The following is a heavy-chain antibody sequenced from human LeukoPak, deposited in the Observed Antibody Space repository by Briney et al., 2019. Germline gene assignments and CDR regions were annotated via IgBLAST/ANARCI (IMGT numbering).Heavy chain of an antibody. V-gene: IGHV4-4*07. CDR2: SYTSGST. J-gene: IGHJ4*02. CDR3: ARDSDGLHFDY. Sequence: SEALSLTCTVSGGSISSYYWSWIRQPAGKGLEWIGRSYTSGSTDYNPSLKSRVTISVDESKNQFSLKLSSVTAADTAVYYCARDSDGLHFDYWGQGTLVTVSS. CDR1: GGSISSYY.